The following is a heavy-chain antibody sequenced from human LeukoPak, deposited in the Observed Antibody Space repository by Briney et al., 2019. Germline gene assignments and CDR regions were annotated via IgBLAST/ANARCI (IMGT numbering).Heavy chain of an antibody. CDR2: ISSSSSYK. V-gene: IGHV3-21*01. CDR1: GFTFSSYS. J-gene: IGHJ4*02. Sequence: GGSLRLSCAASGFTFSSYSMNWVRQAPGKGLEWVSFISSSSSYKYYADSLKGRFTISRDNAKNSLYLQMKSLRAEVTAVYYCARDSHSYDNSGFYPLVDYWGQGTLVTVSS. CDR3: ARDSHSYDNSGFYPLVDY. D-gene: IGHD3-22*01.